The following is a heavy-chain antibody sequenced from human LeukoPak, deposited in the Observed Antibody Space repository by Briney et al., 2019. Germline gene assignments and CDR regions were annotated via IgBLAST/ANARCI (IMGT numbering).Heavy chain of an antibody. D-gene: IGHD1-14*01. CDR3: ARVPTTYYYYYMDV. V-gene: IGHV4-61*02. J-gene: IGHJ6*03. Sequence: SQTLSLTCTVSGGSISSGSYYWSWIRQPAGKGLEWIGRIYTSGSTNYNPFLKSRVTISVDTSKNQFSLKLGSVTAADTAVYYCARVPTTYYYYYMDVWGKGTTVTVSS. CDR2: IYTSGST. CDR1: GGSISSGSYY.